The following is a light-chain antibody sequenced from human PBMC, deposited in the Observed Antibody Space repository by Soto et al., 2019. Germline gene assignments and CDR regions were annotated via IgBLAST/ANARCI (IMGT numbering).Light chain of an antibody. Sequence: QAVLTQSPSASASLGASVKLTCTLSSGHSSYAIAWHQQKSEKGPRYLMKVNSDGSHNKGDGIPDRFSGSSSGAERYLTIPSLQSEDEAEYYCQTWATGIQVFGGGTKVTVL. CDR3: QTWATGIQV. CDR2: VNSDGSH. J-gene: IGLJ2*01. CDR1: SGHSSYA. V-gene: IGLV4-69*01.